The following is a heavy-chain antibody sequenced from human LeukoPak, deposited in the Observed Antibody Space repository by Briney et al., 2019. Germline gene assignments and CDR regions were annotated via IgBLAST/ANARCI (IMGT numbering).Heavy chain of an antibody. V-gene: IGHV4-59*01. Sequence: SETLSLTCTVAGGSISDYYWSWIRQPPGKGLEWIGYIYYSGTTNYNPSLKSRVTMSVDTSKNQFSLKLSSVTAADTAFYYCARTPRGGYSGYNFDSWGQGTLVTVSS. CDR1: GGSISDYY. D-gene: IGHD5-12*01. CDR2: IYYSGTT. J-gene: IGHJ4*02. CDR3: ARTPRGGYSGYNFDS.